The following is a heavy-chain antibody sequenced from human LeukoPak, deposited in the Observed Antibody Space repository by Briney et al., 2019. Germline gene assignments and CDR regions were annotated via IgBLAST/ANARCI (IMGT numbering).Heavy chain of an antibody. D-gene: IGHD6-25*01. J-gene: IGHJ4*02. CDR1: GFTFSNFA. CDR3: AKGSVGNADFAS. Sequence: PGGSLRLSCAASGFTFSNFAMSWVRRAPGKGLEWVSSIIVSGTTYYADSVKGRFTISRDSFRGTLFLQMDSLRVEDTAVYFCAKGSVGNADFASWGQGALVTVSS. V-gene: IGHV3-23*01. CDR2: IIVSGTT.